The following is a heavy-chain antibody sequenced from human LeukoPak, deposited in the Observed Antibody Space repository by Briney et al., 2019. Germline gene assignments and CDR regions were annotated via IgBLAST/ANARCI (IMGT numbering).Heavy chain of an antibody. CDR2: INPNSGGT. CDR3: ARGPRTYYYDSSGYYADY. D-gene: IGHD3-22*01. Sequence: ASVKVSCKASGYTFTGYHMHWVRQAPGQGLEWMGWINPNSGGTNYAQKFQGRVTMTRDTSISTAYMELSRLRSDDTAVYYCARGPRTYYYDSSGYYADYWGQGTLVTVSS. J-gene: IGHJ4*02. V-gene: IGHV1-2*02. CDR1: GYTFTGYH.